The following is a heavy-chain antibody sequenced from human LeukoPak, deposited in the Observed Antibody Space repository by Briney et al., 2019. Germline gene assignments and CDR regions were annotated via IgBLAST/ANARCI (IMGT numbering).Heavy chain of an antibody. D-gene: IGHD4-17*01. CDR1: GFTFSNYF. CDR2: ISTRGKTT. CDR3: ARRVAPTDYLGMDV. Sequence: PGGSLRLSCAASGFTFSNYFMQWVRQAPGKGLEYVSAISTRGKTTYYAKSVKGRFTISRDDSKNTLYLQMGSLRGEDMAVYYCARRVAPTDYLGMDVWGQGTTVTVSS. V-gene: IGHV3-64*01. J-gene: IGHJ6*02.